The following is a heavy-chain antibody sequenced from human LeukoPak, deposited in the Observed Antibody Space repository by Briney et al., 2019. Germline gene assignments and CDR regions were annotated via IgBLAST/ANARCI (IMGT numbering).Heavy chain of an antibody. CDR2: IIPIFGTA. J-gene: IGHJ4*02. Sequence: SVKVSCKASGGTFSSYAISWVRQAPGQGLEWMGGIIPIFGTANYAQKFQGRVTITADESTSTAYMELSSLRSEDTAVYYCAGVSAYCGGDCAGDYWGQGTLVTVSS. V-gene: IGHV1-69*13. D-gene: IGHD2-21*02. CDR3: AGVSAYCGGDCAGDY. CDR1: GGTFSSYA.